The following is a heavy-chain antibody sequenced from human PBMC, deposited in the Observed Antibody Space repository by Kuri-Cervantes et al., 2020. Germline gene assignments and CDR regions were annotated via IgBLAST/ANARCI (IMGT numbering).Heavy chain of an antibody. CDR1: GDSVSSNSAA. V-gene: IGHV6-1*01. D-gene: IGHD4-17*01. J-gene: IGHJ4*02. Sequence: LRLSCAISGDSVSSNSAAWNWIRQSPSRGLEWLGRTYYRSKWYNDYAVSVKSRITINPDTSKDQFSLQLNSVTPEDTAVYYCVRDLYGAGPFWGQGTLVTVSS. CDR3: VRDLYGAGPF. CDR2: TYYRSKWYN.